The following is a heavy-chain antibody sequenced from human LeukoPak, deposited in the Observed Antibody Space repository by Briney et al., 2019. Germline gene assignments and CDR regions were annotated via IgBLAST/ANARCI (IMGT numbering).Heavy chain of an antibody. D-gene: IGHD5-24*01. J-gene: IGHJ4*02. V-gene: IGHV3-23*01. CDR3: ARGKGRDGYKPFDY. CDR1: GFSFNNYG. CDR2: ISSSGANI. Sequence: GGSLRLSCAASGFSFNNYGMSWVRQAPEKGLEWVSSISSSGANIYYADSVKGRFTISSDNYKNTLYLQMNSLRAEDTAVYYCARGKGRDGYKPFDYWGQGTLVTVSS.